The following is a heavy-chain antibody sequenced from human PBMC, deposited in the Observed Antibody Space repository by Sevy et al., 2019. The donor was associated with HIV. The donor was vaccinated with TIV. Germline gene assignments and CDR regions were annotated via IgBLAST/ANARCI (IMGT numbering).Heavy chain of an antibody. CDR3: ARVRPSRGYYFDY. Sequence: SETLSLTCTVSGGSISSGDYYWSWIRRPPGKGLEWIGYIYYSGSTYYNPSLKSRVTISVDTSKNQFSLKLSSVTAADTAVYYCARVRPSRGYYFDYWGQGTLVTVSS. V-gene: IGHV4-30-4*01. D-gene: IGHD3-16*01. CDR2: IYYSGST. J-gene: IGHJ4*02. CDR1: GGSISSGDYY.